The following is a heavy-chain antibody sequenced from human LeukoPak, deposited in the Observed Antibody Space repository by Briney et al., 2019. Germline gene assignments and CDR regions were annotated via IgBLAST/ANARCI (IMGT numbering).Heavy chain of an antibody. CDR1: GYTLTELS. D-gene: IGHD2-15*01. J-gene: IGHJ1*01. V-gene: IGHV1-24*01. CDR3: ATGCSGGSCYTGHPAEYFQH. CDR2: FDPEDGET. Sequence: ASVEVSCKVSGYTLTELSMHWVRQAPGKGLEWMGGFDPEDGETIYAQKFQGRVTMTEDTSTDTAYMELSSLRSEDTAVYYCATGCSGGSCYTGHPAEYFQHWGQGTLVTVSS.